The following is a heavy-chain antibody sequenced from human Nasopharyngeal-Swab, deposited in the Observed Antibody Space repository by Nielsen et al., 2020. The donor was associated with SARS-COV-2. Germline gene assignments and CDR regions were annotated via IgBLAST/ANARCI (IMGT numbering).Heavy chain of an antibody. D-gene: IGHD6-13*01. J-gene: IGHJ6*02. CDR3: ARGTWYSSSGASYYYYYGMDV. V-gene: IGHV3-7*01. CDR1: GFTLSTYW. Sequence: GESLKISCAGSGFTLSTYWMSWVRQAPGKGLEWVANIKQDGSEKYYVDSVKGRFTASRDNAKNSLYLQMNSLRAEDTAVYYCARGTWYSSSGASYYYYYGMDVWGQGTTVTVSS. CDR2: IKQDGSEK.